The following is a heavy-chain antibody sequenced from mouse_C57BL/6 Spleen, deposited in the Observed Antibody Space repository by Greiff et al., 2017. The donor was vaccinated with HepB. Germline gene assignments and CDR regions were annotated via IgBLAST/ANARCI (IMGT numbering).Heavy chain of an antibody. CDR1: GFTFSSYA. D-gene: IGHD2-1*01. V-gene: IGHV5-4*01. Sequence: EVMLVESGGGLVKPGGSLKLSCAASGFTFSSYAMSWVRQTPEKRLEWVATISDGGSYTYYPDNVKGRFTISRDNAKNNLYLQMSHLKSEDTAMYYCARDRDGKDNWGQGTTLTVSS. CDR3: ARDRDGKDN. CDR2: ISDGGSYT. J-gene: IGHJ2*01.